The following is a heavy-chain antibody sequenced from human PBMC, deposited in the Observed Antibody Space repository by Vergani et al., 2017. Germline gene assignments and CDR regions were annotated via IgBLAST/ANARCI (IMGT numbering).Heavy chain of an antibody. CDR3: ARDTYYFDTSGYYLDY. D-gene: IGHD3-22*01. CDR2: ISSSGSTI. V-gene: IGHV3-11*04. CDR1: GFTFSDYY. J-gene: IGHJ4*02. Sequence: QVQLVESGGGLVKPGGSLRLSCAASGFTFSDYYMSWIRQAPGKGLEWVSYISSSGSTIYYADSVKGRFTISRDNAKNSLYLDMSSLRAEDTAVYFCARDTYYFDTSGYYLDYWGQGTLVTVSS.